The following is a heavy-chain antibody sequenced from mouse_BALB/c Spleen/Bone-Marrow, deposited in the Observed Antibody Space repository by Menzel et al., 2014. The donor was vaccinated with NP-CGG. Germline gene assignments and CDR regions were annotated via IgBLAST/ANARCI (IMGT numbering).Heavy chain of an antibody. J-gene: IGHJ4*01. CDR1: GYTFTSYW. CDR3: ARSIGYGAMEY. V-gene: IGHV1-69*02. D-gene: IGHD2-2*01. Sequence: QVQLKQSGAELVKPGAPVKLSCKASGYTFTSYWMNWVQQRPGRGLEWIGRIDPSDSETHYNQKFKDKATLTVDKSSSTAYIQHSSLTSEDSAVYYCARSIGYGAMEYWGQGTSGTVSS. CDR2: IDPSDSET.